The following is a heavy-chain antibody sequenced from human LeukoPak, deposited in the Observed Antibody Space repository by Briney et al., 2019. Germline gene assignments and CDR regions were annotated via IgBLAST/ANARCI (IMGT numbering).Heavy chain of an antibody. V-gene: IGHV3-23*01. Sequence: QTGGSVRLSCAASRFTFSNFAMSWVRQAPGKGLEWVSAISSSGGSTYYADSVKGRFTISRDNSKNALFLQMNSLRAEDTAVYYCAKSGPYCSSTSCDYFDYWGQGTLVTVSS. CDR2: ISSSGGST. J-gene: IGHJ4*02. CDR1: RFTFSNFA. CDR3: AKSGPYCSSTSCDYFDY. D-gene: IGHD2-2*01.